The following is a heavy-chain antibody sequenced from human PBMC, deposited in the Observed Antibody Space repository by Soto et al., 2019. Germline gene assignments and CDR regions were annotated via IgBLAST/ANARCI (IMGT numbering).Heavy chain of an antibody. CDR1: GFTFSSYS. V-gene: IGHV3-21*01. CDR2: ISSSSSYI. J-gene: IGHJ3*02. Sequence: EVQLVESGGGLVKPGGSLRLSCAASGFTFSSYSMNWVRQAPGKGLEWVSSISSSSSYIYYADSVKVRFTISRDNAKNSLYLQMNSLRAEDTAVYYCARCPFATVYAFDIWGQGTMVTVSS. CDR3: ARCPFATVYAFDI. D-gene: IGHD3-16*01.